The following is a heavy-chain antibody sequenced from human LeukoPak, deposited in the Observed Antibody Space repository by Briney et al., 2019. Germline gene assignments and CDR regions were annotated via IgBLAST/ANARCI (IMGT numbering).Heavy chain of an antibody. CDR3: ARESGDGWYGGDFDY. V-gene: IGHV1-18*01. J-gene: IGHJ4*02. D-gene: IGHD6-19*01. CDR1: GYTFTSYG. CDR2: ISAYNGNT. Sequence: ASVKVSCKASGYTFTSYGISWVRQAPGQGLEWMGWISAYNGNTNYAQKLQGRVTMTTDTSTSTAYMELRSLRSDDTAVYYCARESGDGWYGGDFDYWGQGTLVTVSS.